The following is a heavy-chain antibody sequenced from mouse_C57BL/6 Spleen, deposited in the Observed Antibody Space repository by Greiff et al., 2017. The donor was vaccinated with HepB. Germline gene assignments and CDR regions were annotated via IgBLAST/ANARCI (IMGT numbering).Heavy chain of an antibody. Sequence: QVQLQQPGTELVKPGASVKLSCKASGYTFTSYWMHWVKQRPGQGLEWIGNINPSNGGTNYNEKFKSKARLTVDKSSSTAYMQLSSLTSEDSAVYYCARGYYGSSYWYFDVWGTGTTVTVAS. V-gene: IGHV1-53*01. D-gene: IGHD1-1*01. CDR1: GYTFTSYW. J-gene: IGHJ1*03. CDR2: INPSNGGT. CDR3: ARGYYGSSYWYFDV.